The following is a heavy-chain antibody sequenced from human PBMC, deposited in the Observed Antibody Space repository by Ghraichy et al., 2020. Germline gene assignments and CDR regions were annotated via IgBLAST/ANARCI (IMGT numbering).Heavy chain of an antibody. J-gene: IGHJ4*02. V-gene: IGHV4-39*01. Sequence: SQTLSLTCTVSGDSISYFSYFWGWIRQPPGKGLEWNGYIHYSGSTYYNPTLKSRATISVDTSNNQFSLDLGSPVAAATSIYYCARRGAHFFDFRGQGKLVTVSS. D-gene: IGHD1-26*01. CDR1: GDSISYFSYF. CDR3: ARRGAHFFDF. CDR2: IHYSGST.